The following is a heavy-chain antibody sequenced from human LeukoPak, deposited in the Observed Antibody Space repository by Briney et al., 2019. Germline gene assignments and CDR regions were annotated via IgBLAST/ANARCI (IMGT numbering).Heavy chain of an antibody. CDR3: ARGGFGGDLYYMDV. Sequence: PGGSLRLSCAASGFTFSSYEMNWVRQAPGKGLEWVSYISSSGSTIYYADSVKGRFTISRDNAKNSLYLQMNSLRAEDTAVYYCARGGFGGDLYYMDVWGKGTTVTVSS. CDR2: ISSSGSTI. CDR1: GFTFSSYE. D-gene: IGHD3-16*01. J-gene: IGHJ6*03. V-gene: IGHV3-48*03.